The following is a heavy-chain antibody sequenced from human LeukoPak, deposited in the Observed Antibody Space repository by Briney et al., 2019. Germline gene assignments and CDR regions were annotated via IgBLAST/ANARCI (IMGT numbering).Heavy chain of an antibody. J-gene: IGHJ4*02. CDR3: AKCDSYDSSGYSNFDY. CDR2: TQYDGRNK. CDR1: GFTFSRYG. Sequence: GGSLRLSCAASGFTFSRYGMHWVRQAPGKGLEWVAFTQYDGRNKYCADSVKGRFTISRDNSKNTLYLQMNSLRAEDTAVYYCAKCDSYDSSGYSNFDYWGQGTLVTVSS. V-gene: IGHV3-30*02. D-gene: IGHD3-22*01.